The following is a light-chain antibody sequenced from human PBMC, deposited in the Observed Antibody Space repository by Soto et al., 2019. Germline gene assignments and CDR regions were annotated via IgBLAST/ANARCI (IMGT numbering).Light chain of an antibody. CDR3: QQYNKWPPYT. J-gene: IGKJ2*01. V-gene: IGKV3-15*01. CDR2: GAS. CDR1: QSVSSN. Sequence: EIVMTQSPANLSVSPGERATLSCRASQSVSSNLAWYQQKPGQGPRLLIYGASTRATSIPARFSGSGSGTDFTLTLTSLQSEDFAVYYCQQYNKWPPYTFGQGTKLEIK.